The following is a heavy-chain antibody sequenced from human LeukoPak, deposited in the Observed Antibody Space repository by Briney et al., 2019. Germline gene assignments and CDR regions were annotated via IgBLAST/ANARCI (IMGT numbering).Heavy chain of an antibody. V-gene: IGHV5-51*01. J-gene: IGHJ4*02. Sequence: GESLKISCKGSGYSFTSYWIGWVRQMPGKGLEWMGIIYPGDSDTRYSPSFQGQVTISADKSISTAYLQWSSLKASDTAMYYCARPRGSSGWYRGNGPNYFDYWGQGTLVTVSS. D-gene: IGHD6-19*01. CDR1: GYSFTSYW. CDR2: IYPGDSDT. CDR3: ARPRGSSGWYRGNGPNYFDY.